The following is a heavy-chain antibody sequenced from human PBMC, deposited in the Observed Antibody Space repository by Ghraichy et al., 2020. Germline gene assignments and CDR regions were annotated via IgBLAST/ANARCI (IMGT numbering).Heavy chain of an antibody. Sequence: GGSLRLSCAASGFTFSYYYMNWIRQAPGKGLEWVSYISTGGSTIYYADSVKGRFTISRDNAKNSVYLQMNSLRAEDTAVYYCARDRDGSGSYYDYWGQGTLVTVSS. D-gene: IGHD3-10*01. V-gene: IGHV3-11*01. CDR2: ISTGGSTI. J-gene: IGHJ4*02. CDR3: ARDRDGSGSYYDY. CDR1: GFTFSYYY.